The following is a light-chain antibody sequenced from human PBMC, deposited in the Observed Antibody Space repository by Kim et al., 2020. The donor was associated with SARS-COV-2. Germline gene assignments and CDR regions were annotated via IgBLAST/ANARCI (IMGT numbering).Light chain of an antibody. CDR3: QTWGTGVWV. Sequence: ASVKPTCTLSSGHSSYAIAWHQQQPEKGPRYLMKLNSDGSHSKGDGIPDRFSASSSGAERYLTISSLQSEDEADYYCQTWGTGVWVFGGGTQLTVL. V-gene: IGLV4-69*01. CDR1: SGHSSYA. CDR2: LNSDGSH. J-gene: IGLJ3*02.